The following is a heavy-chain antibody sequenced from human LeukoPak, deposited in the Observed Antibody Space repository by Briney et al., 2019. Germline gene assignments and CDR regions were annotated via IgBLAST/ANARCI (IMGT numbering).Heavy chain of an antibody. D-gene: IGHD6-19*01. CDR3: ARMEQWLPRDAFDI. J-gene: IGHJ3*02. CDR1: GGSFSGYY. CDR2: INHSGST. V-gene: IGHV4-34*01. Sequence: SETLSLTCAVYGGSFSGYYWSWIRQPPGKGLEWSGEINHSGSTTYNPSLKSRVTISVDTSKNQFSLKLSSVTAADTAVYYCARMEQWLPRDAFDIWGQGTMVTVSS.